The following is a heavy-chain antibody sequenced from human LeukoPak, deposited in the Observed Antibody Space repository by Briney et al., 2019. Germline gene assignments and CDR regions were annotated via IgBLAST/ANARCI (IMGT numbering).Heavy chain of an antibody. CDR1: GESSFSSYY. V-gene: IGHV4-34*01. CDR3: SRQVVGNHY. D-gene: IGHD3-22*01. J-gene: IGHJ4*02. CDR2: INHSGYT. Sequence: PSETLSLTCAVYGESSFSSYYWSWIRQTPGGALEWIGEINHSGYTNYNPSLKSRVTLSIDTSKNQFSLRLNSVTAADTAVYYCSRQVVGNHYGGQGTLVTVSS.